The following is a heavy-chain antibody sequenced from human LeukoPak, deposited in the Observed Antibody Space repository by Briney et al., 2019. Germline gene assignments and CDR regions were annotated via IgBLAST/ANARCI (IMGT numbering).Heavy chain of an antibody. J-gene: IGHJ4*02. V-gene: IGHV4-39*01. CDR1: GGSISSYPYD. CDR3: ARHLAQGDGNKRGFDY. Sequence: PSETLSLTCTVSGGSISSYPYDWGWVRQPPGKGLEYIGSISFSGSTYYNPSLQSRVTISTDASKNLFSLQMVSVTAADTAVYYCARHLAQGDGNKRGFDYWGQGTLVTVSS. CDR2: ISFSGST. D-gene: IGHD5-24*01.